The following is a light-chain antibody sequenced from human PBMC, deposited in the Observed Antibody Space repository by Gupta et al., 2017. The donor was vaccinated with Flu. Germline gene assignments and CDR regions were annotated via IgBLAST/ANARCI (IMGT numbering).Light chain of an antibody. V-gene: IGKV3-20*01. J-gene: IGKJ1*01. CDR3: QQDGSSPRT. CDR2: GAS. CDR1: QSVSSTY. Sequence: GTLSLSPGERATLSCRASQSVSSTYLAWYQQKPGQAPRLLIYGASSRATGIPDRFSGSGSGTDFSLSISRLEPEDSAVYFCQQDGSSPRTFGQGTKVEIK.